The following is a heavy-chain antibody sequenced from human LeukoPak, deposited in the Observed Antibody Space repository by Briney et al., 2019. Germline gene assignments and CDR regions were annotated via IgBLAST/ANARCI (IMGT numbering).Heavy chain of an antibody. Sequence: GRSLRLSCAASGFTFSSYAMSWVRQAPGKGLEWVSAISGSGGSTYYADSVKGRFTISRDNSKNTLYLQMNSLRAEDTAVYYCAKWPLASSSWYSNYWGQGTLVTVSS. CDR2: ISGSGGST. D-gene: IGHD6-13*01. CDR3: AKWPLASSSWYSNY. J-gene: IGHJ4*02. V-gene: IGHV3-23*01. CDR1: GFTFSSYA.